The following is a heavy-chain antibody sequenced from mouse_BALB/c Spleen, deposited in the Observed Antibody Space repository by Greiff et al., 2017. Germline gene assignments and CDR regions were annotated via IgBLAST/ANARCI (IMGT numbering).Heavy chain of an antibody. V-gene: IGHV5-6-5*01. CDR2: ISSGGST. D-gene: IGHD1-1*01. Sequence: EVQGVESGGDLVKPGGSLKLSCAASGFTFSSYGMSWVRQTPDKRLEWVATISSGGSTYYPDSVKGRFTISRDNARNILYLQMSSLRSEDTAMYYCARESITLDYWGQGTTLTVSS. J-gene: IGHJ2*01. CDR1: GFTFSSYG. CDR3: ARESITLDY.